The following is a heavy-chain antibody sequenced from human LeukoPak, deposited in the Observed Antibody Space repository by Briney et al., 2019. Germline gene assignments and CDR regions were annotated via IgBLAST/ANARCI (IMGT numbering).Heavy chain of an antibody. V-gene: IGHV3-33*01. J-gene: IGHJ4*02. Sequence: PGGSLRLSCAASGFTFSSYGMHWVRQAPGKGLEWVAVIWYDGSNKYYADSVKGRFTISRDSSKNTLYLQMNSLRAEDTAVYYCARDHVQGWYPRWYYFDYWGQGTLVTVSS. D-gene: IGHD6-19*01. CDR1: GFTFSSYG. CDR3: ARDHVQGWYPRWYYFDY. CDR2: IWYDGSNK.